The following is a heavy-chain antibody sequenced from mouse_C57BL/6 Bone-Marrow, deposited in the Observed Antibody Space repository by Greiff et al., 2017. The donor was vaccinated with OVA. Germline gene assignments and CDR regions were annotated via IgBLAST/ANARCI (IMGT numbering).Heavy chain of an antibody. V-gene: IGHV5-6*02. CDR2: ISSGGSYT. D-gene: IGHD1-1*01. CDR3: ARGGSNPYAMDY. Sequence: DVMMVESGGDLVKPGGSLKLSCAASGFTFSSYGMSWVRQTPDKRLEWVATISSGGSYTYYPDSVKGRFTISRDNAKNTLYLQMSSLKSEDTAMYYCARGGSNPYAMDYWGQGTSVTVSS. CDR1: GFTFSSYG. J-gene: IGHJ4*01.